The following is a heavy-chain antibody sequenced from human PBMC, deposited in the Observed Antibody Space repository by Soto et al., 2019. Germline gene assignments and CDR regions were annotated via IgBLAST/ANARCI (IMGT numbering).Heavy chain of an antibody. CDR1: GYTLTELS. D-gene: IGHD3-3*01. J-gene: IGHJ4*02. CDR2: FDPEDGET. Sequence: GASVKVSCKVSGYTLTELSMHWVRQAPGKGLEWMGGFDPEDGETIYAQKFQGRVTMTEDTSTDTAYMELSSLRSEDTAVYYCATGLKYYDFWSGSAGWGQGTLVTVSS. CDR3: ATGLKYYDFWSGSAG. V-gene: IGHV1-24*01.